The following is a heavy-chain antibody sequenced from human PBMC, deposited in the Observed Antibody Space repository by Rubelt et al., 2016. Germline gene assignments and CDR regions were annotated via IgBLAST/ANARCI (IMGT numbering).Heavy chain of an antibody. CDR1: GGSFSGYY. V-gene: IGHV4-34*01. CDR2: INHSGST. CDR3: AREREKGLPRLVFDY. J-gene: IGHJ4*02. D-gene: IGHD4-11*01. Sequence: QVQLQQWGAGLLKPSETLSLTCAVYGGSFSGYYWSWIRQPPGKGLEWIGEINHSGSTNYNPSLKSLVTISVDTSKNAFSLKLSHVTAADTALYYCAREREKGLPRLVFDYWGQGTLVTVSS.